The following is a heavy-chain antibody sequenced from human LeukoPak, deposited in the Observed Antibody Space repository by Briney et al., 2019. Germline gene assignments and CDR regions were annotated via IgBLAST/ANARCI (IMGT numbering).Heavy chain of an antibody. CDR2: IYPGDSDT. J-gene: IGHJ4*02. CDR1: GYSFTSYW. CDR3: ARPEDDPTSQYSSGWFYRY. V-gene: IGHV5-51*01. Sequence: NPGESLKISCKGSGYSFTSYWIGWVRQMPGKGLEWMGIIYPGDSDTRYSPSFQGQVTISADKSISTAYLQWSSLKASDTAMYYCARPEDDPTSQYSSGWFYRYWGQGTLVTVSS. D-gene: IGHD6-19*01.